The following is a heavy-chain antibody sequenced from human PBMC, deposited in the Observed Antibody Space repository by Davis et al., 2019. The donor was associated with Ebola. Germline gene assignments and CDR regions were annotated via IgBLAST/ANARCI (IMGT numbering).Heavy chain of an antibody. CDR1: GFIFRIYD. CDR3: ARAIFGGVSMDF. D-gene: IGHD3-3*01. V-gene: IGHV3-13*01. CDR2: IGTAGDT. Sequence: GESLKISSAASGFIFRIYDMHWVRQVPGKGLEWVSSIGTAGDTYYPGSVKGRFTISRENVKNSLYLQMNSLRAGDTAVYYCARAIFGGVSMDFWGQGTTVTVSS. J-gene: IGHJ6*02.